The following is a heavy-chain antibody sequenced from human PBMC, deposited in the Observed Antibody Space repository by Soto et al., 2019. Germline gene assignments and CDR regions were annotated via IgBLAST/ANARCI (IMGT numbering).Heavy chain of an antibody. D-gene: IGHD2-2*01. CDR2: IYNSGST. Sequence: QVQLQESGPGLVKPSQTLSLTCTVSGGSISSGGYYWSWIRQHPGKGLEWIGYIYNSGSTYYNPSLKSRVTISVDTAKNQFSLKVSSVTAADTAVYYCATTSLLPIYSFGHWGQGTLVTVSS. CDR1: GGSISSGGYY. V-gene: IGHV4-31*03. CDR3: ATTSLLPIYSFGH. J-gene: IGHJ4*02.